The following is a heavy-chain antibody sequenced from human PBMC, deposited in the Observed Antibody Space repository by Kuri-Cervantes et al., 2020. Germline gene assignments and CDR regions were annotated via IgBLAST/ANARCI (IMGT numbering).Heavy chain of an antibody. V-gene: IGHV4-34*01. Sequence: GSLRLSCAVCGGSFSGYYWSWIRQPPGKGLEWIGEINHSGSTNYNPSLKSRVTISVDTSKNQFSLKLSSVTAEDTAVYYCASVPSGWYENKWFDPWGQGTLVTVSS. CDR3: ASVPSGWYENKWFDP. D-gene: IGHD6-19*01. CDR1: GGSFSGYY. CDR2: INHSGST. J-gene: IGHJ5*02.